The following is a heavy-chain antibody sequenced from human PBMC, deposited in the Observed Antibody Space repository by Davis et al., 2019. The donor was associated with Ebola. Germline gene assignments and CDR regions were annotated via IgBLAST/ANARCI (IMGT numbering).Heavy chain of an antibody. Sequence: HTGGSLRLSCAASGFTFSRYWMYWVRQAPGTGLVWVSRINSEGRRTTYSDSVEGRFTISRDNAKNTLYLQMNSLRVDDTAIYYCARGIEGYDFWRGFPYDAFDMWGQGTMVTVSS. CDR3: ARGIEGYDFWRGFPYDAFDM. V-gene: IGHV3-74*01. CDR2: INSEGRRT. J-gene: IGHJ3*02. D-gene: IGHD3-3*01. CDR1: GFTFSRYW.